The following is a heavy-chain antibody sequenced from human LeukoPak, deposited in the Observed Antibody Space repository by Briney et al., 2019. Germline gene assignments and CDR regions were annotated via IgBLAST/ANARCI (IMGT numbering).Heavy chain of an antibody. CDR2: ISAYNGNT. CDR1: GYTFTSYG. J-gene: IGHJ3*02. CDR3: AKEAVAGTPDAFDI. Sequence: ASVKVSCKASGYTFTSYGISWVRQAPGQGLEWMGWISAYNGNTNYAQKLQGRVTMTTDTPTSTAYVELRSLRSDDTAVYYCAKEAVAGTPDAFDIWGQGTMVTVSS. V-gene: IGHV1-18*01. D-gene: IGHD6-19*01.